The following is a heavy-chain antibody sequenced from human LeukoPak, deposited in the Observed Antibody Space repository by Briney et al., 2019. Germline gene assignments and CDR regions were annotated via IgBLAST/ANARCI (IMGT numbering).Heavy chain of an antibody. CDR2: ISAYNGNT. CDR3: ARSSRSYYYYYMDV. Sequence: GASVKVSCKASGYTFTSYGISWVRQAPGRGLEWMGWISAYNGNTNYAQKFQGRVTITADESTSTAYMELSSLRSEDTAVYYCARSSRSYYYYYMDVWGKGTTVTISS. J-gene: IGHJ6*03. V-gene: IGHV1-18*01. CDR1: GYTFTSYG.